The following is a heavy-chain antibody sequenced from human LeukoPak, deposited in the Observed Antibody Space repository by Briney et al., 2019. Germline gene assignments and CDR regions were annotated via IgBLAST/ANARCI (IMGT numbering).Heavy chain of an antibody. D-gene: IGHD3-10*01. CDR1: GFTFSNYY. CDR2: ISWNSGSI. Sequence: GGSLRLSCAASGFTFSNYYVHWVRQAPGKGLEWVSGISWNSGSIAYADSVKGRFTISRDSAKNSLYVQMNSLRPEDTALYYCAKGVRITMVRGSFDIWGQGTMVTVSS. CDR3: AKGVRITMVRGSFDI. V-gene: IGHV3-9*01. J-gene: IGHJ3*02.